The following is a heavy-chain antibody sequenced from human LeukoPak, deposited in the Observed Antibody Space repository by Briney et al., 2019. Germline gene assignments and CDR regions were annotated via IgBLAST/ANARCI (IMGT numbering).Heavy chain of an antibody. V-gene: IGHV3-49*03. CDR2: IRSNTYGGTT. Sequence: GGSLRLSCTASGFTFGDYAMSWFRQAPGKGLEWVSFIRSNTYGGTTDYAASVKGRFTISRDDSKSIAYLQMNSLKTEDTAFYYCTRFPQWLVPAGFDYWGQGTLVTVSS. J-gene: IGHJ4*02. CDR3: TRFPQWLVPAGFDY. CDR1: GFTFGDYA. D-gene: IGHD6-19*01.